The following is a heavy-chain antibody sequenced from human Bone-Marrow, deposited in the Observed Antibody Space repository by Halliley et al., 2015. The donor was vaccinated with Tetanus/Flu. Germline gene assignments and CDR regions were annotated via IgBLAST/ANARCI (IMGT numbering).Heavy chain of an antibody. D-gene: IGHD3-16*01. CDR2: ISRNGGRT. CDR1: GFTFSGYA. V-gene: IGHV3-23*01. J-gene: IGHJ4*02. CDR3: ARGGDNIVFTFGGGLFDS. Sequence: SLRLSCVASGFTFSGYAMGWVRQVPGKGLEWVSGISRNGGRTAKYAESVKGRYTISRDNSKNTVFLQMNSLRAEDTGIYYCARGGDNIVFTFGGGLFDSWGQGTLVAVSS.